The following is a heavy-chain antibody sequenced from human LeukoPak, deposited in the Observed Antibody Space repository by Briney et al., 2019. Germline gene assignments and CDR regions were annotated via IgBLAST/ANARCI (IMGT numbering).Heavy chain of an antibody. V-gene: IGHV3-23*01. CDR2: ISGSGGST. Sequence: GGSLRLSCAASGFTFSSYAMSWVRQAPGKGLEWVSAISGSGGSTYYADSVKGRFTISRDNSKNTLYLQMNSLRAEDTALYYCARDAFLSGSLSPIDFWGQGTLVTVSS. CDR3: ARDAFLSGSLSPIDF. J-gene: IGHJ4*02. D-gene: IGHD5-12*01. CDR1: GFTFSSYA.